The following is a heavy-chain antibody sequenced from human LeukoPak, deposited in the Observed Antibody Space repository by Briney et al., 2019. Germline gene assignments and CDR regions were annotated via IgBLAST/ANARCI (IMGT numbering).Heavy chain of an antibody. D-gene: IGHD3-22*01. Sequence: ASVKVSCKASGYTFTGYYMHWVRQAPGQGLEWMGWINPNSGGTNYAQKFQGRVTMTRDMSTSTVYMELSSLRSEDTAVYYCARDQSPDYYDRIPDYWGQGTLVTVSS. CDR1: GYTFTGYY. V-gene: IGHV1-2*02. CDR2: INPNSGGT. CDR3: ARDQSPDYYDRIPDY. J-gene: IGHJ4*02.